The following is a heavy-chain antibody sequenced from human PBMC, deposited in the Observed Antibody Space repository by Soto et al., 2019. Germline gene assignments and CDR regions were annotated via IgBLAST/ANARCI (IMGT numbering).Heavy chain of an antibody. J-gene: IGHJ4*02. V-gene: IGHV3-21*01. CDR2: ISSSSSYI. Sequence: EVQLVESGGGLVKPGGSLRLSCAASGFTFSSYSMNWVSQAPGKGLEWVSSISSSSSYIYYADSVKGRFTSSRDNAKNSRYLQMNTLRAEDTAVYYCARGLFSPGYSSNDYWGQGTLVTVSS. D-gene: IGHD6-19*01. CDR3: ARGLFSPGYSSNDY. CDR1: GFTFSSYS.